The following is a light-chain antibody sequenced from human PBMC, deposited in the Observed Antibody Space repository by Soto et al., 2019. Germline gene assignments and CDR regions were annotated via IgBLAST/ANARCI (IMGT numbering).Light chain of an antibody. V-gene: IGKV3-20*01. Sequence: IVLTQSPCTLSLSQVKRATLSCSDSQTVSSNYLAWYQQKPGQAPRLLIYAASTRATGIPDRFSGSGSGTDFTLSISRLEPEDFAVYYCQLYGTSPKPFGQGTKVDI. CDR1: QTVSSNY. CDR2: AAS. CDR3: QLYGTSPKP. J-gene: IGKJ1*01.